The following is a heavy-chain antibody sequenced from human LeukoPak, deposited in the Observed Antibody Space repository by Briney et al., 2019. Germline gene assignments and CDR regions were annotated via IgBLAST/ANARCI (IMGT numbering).Heavy chain of an antibody. J-gene: IGHJ6*03. CDR2: ISGSGDSI. CDR1: GFTFSSYD. D-gene: IGHD2-2*01. Sequence: GGSLRLSCAASGFTFSSYDMTWVRQAPGKGLDWVSYISGSGDSIYYADSVKGRFTISRDNAKNSLYLQMNSLRAEDTAVYYCARVRKGYQLLLKGGYYYYMDVWGKGTTVTVSS. CDR3: ARVRKGYQLLLKGGYYYYMDV. V-gene: IGHV3-48*03.